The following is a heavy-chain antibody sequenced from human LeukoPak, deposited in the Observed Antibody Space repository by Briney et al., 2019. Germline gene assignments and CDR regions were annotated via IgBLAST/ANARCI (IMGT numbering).Heavy chain of an antibody. V-gene: IGHV3-43*02. CDR3: ARERMSRAPTYFHH. CDR2: VSGDGSRT. CDR1: GFTFAEFG. D-gene: IGHD2-15*01. Sequence: PGGALRLSCAASGFTFAEFGMHWVRPAPGKGLEWVSFVSGDGSRTDYADSVKGRFTISRDNRKNSLYLQMDSLTAEDTAFYFCARERMSRAPTYFHHWGQGTLVTVSA. J-gene: IGHJ1*01.